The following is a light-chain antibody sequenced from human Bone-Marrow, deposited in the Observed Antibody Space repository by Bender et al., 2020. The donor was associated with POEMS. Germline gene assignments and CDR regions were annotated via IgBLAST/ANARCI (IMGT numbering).Light chain of an antibody. J-gene: IGLJ2*01. V-gene: IGLV2-14*03. Sequence: QSALTQPASVSGSPGQSITISCVGTSGDIGGYEYVSWYQQHPGKAPKVIIFPVNKRPSGISSRFSGSKSGNTASLTISGLQAEDEADYYCSSYTRSSTLVFGGGTKLTVL. CDR2: PVN. CDR3: SSYTRSSTLV. CDR1: SGDIGGYEY.